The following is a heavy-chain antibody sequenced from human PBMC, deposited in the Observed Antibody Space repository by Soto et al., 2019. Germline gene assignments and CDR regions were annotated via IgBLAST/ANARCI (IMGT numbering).Heavy chain of an antibody. D-gene: IGHD3-10*01. CDR2: IIPIFGTA. CDR1: GGTFSSYA. V-gene: IGHV1-69*13. Sequence: SVKVSCKASGGTFSSYAISWVRQAPGQGLEWMGGIIPIFGTANYAQKFQGRVTITADESTSTAYMELSSLRSEDTAVYYCARDLNRGSFFYSYGMDVWGQGPTVTVSS. CDR3: ARDLNRGSFFYSYGMDV. J-gene: IGHJ6*02.